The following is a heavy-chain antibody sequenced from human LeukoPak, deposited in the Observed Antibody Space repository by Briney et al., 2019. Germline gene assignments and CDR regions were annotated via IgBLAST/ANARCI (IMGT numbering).Heavy chain of an antibody. J-gene: IGHJ3*02. CDR1: GFAFSDYY. CDR3: ARDRSSGGAFDI. V-gene: IGHV3-11*01. Sequence: GGTLRLSCAGSGFAFSDYYMTWIRQAPGKGLEWISYITSSDSTIHYADSVKGRFTISRDNAKNSVYLEMNDLRLEDTALYYCARDRSSGGAFDIWGRGTMVTVSS. D-gene: IGHD3-10*01. CDR2: ITSSDSTI.